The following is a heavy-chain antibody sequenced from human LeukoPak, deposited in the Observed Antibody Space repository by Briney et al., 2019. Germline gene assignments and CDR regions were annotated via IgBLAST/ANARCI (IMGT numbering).Heavy chain of an antibody. CDR1: GGSVSSGSYY. D-gene: IGHD2-15*01. CDR2: IYYTGST. J-gene: IGHJ4*02. V-gene: IGHV4-61*01. CDR3: ARTMPPWWPLDY. Sequence: SETLSLTCTVYGGSVSSGSYYWIWIRQPPGKGLEYIGYIYYTGSTNYNPSLKSRVTISVDTSKNQFSLKLTSVTAADTAVYYCARTMPPWWPLDYWGLETLVTVSS.